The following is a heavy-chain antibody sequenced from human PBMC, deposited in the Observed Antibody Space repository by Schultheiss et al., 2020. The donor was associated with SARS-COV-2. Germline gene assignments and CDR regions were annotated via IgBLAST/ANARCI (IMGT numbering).Heavy chain of an antibody. D-gene: IGHD3-22*01. V-gene: IGHV4-34*01. CDR2: INHSGST. J-gene: IGHJ4*02. CDR3: ARLGTYYYDSSGYNPIDY. CDR1: GGSFSGYY. Sequence: SETLSLTCAVYGGSFSGYYWSWIRQSPGKGLEWIGEINHSGSTYYNPSLKSRVTISVDTSKNQFSLKLSSVTAADTAVYYCARLGTYYYDSSGYNPIDYWGQGTLVTVSS.